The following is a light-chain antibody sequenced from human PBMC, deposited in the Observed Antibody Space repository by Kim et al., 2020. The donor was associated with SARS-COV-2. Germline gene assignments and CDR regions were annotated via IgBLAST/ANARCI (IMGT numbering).Light chain of an antibody. CDR1: QNINTW. J-gene: IGKJ1*01. CDR2: KTS. Sequence: ASIGDRVTITCRASQNINTWLAWYQQKPGKAPKLLIYKTSNLESGVPSRFSGSGSGTDFTLALNSLQPDDFATYYCQQYKSYPWTFGQGTKLDIK. CDR3: QQYKSYPWT. V-gene: IGKV1-5*03.